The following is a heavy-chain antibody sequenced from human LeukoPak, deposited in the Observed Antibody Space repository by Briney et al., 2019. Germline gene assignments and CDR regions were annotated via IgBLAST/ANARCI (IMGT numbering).Heavy chain of an antibody. CDR2: ISYDGSNK. Sequence: PGGSLRLSCAASGFTFSSYAMHWVRQAPGKGLEWVAVISYDGSNKYYADSVKGRFTISRDNSKNTLYLQMNSLRAEDTAVYYCARPSPQLELEYYYGMDVWGQGTTVTVSS. CDR1: GFTFSSYA. CDR3: ARPSPQLELEYYYGMDV. D-gene: IGHD1-7*01. J-gene: IGHJ6*02. V-gene: IGHV3-30-3*01.